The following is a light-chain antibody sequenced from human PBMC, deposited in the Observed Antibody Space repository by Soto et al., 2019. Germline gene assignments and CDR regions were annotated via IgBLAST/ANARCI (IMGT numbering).Light chain of an antibody. Sequence: ALTQPRSVSGSPGQSVTISCTGTSSDVGGYDYVSWYQQHPGKAPKLMIYDVTKRPSGVPDRFSGSRSGNTASLTISGLQAEDDADYYCCSYAGTYTFYVFGTGTKVTVL. J-gene: IGLJ1*01. CDR2: DVT. CDR1: SSDVGGYDY. V-gene: IGLV2-11*01. CDR3: CSYAGTYTFYV.